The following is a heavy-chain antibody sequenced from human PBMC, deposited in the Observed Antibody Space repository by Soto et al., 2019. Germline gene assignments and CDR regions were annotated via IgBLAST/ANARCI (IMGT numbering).Heavy chain of an antibody. CDR2: IHYSGST. CDR3: ARHEGNGNVWPLDY. CDR1: GDSIGTTHSY. Sequence: SETLSLTCTVSGDSIGTTHSYWAWIRQSPGEGLEWIGNIHYSGSTYYMPSLRSRVTLSVDTSKNQFSLRLTSVTAEDTAVYYCARHEGNGNVWPLDYWGQGILVTVSS. D-gene: IGHD2-8*01. J-gene: IGHJ4*02. V-gene: IGHV4-39*01.